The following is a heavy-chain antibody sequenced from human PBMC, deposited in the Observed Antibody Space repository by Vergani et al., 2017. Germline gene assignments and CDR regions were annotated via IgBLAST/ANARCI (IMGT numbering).Heavy chain of an antibody. V-gene: IGHV3-23*01. CDR2: ISGSGGST. CDR1: GFTFNHYA. CDR3: AKANPRNSGYDYLYCDHAMDV. Sequence: EVQLLESGGDLVQPGGSLRLSCAASGFTFNHYAMNWVRQAPGKGLEWVSGISGSGGSTYYAGSVKGRFTISRDSSKNTLYLQMNSLSAGDTAVYYCAKANPRNSGYDYLYCDHAMDVWVQGTTVTGSS. J-gene: IGHJ6*02. D-gene: IGHD5-12*01.